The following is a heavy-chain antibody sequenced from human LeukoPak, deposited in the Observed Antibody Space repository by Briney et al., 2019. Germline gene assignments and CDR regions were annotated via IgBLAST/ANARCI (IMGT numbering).Heavy chain of an antibody. D-gene: IGHD6-19*01. CDR1: GGSISSGFYY. J-gene: IGHJ4*02. CDR3: TRGGGIPVAGE. Sequence: SETLSLTCTVSGGSISSGFYYWAWIRQPPGKGLEWIGSVSHSGTTYYSPSLKSRVTISVDTSKNQFSLKLTSVTAADTAMYYCTRGGGIPVAGEWGQGTLVTVSS. V-gene: IGHV4-39*07. CDR2: VSHSGTT.